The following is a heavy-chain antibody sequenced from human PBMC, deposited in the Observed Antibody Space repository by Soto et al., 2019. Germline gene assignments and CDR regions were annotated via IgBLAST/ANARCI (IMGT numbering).Heavy chain of an antibody. J-gene: IGHJ4*02. CDR3: AKDTGSGGSPFDY. CDR2: ISYDGSNR. V-gene: IGHV3-30-3*02. Sequence: GGSLRLSCAASGFTFSSYAMHWVRQAPGKGLEWVAVISYDGSNRYYADSVRGRFTISRDNSENTVYVQMNSLRPEDTAVYYCAKDTGSGGSPFDYWGQGTLVTVSS. CDR1: GFTFSSYA. D-gene: IGHD6-19*01.